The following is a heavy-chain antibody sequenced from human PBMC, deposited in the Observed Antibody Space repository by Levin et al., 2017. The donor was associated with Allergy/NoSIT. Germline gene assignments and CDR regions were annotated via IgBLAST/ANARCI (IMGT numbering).Heavy chain of an antibody. Sequence: SCAASGFTFSSYAMSWVRQAPGKGLEWVSAISGSGGSTYYADSVKGRFTISRDNSKNTLYLQMNSLRAEDTAVYYCAASGWVGSSSYVHWGQGTLVTVSS. D-gene: IGHD6-13*01. CDR3: AASGWVGSSSYVH. J-gene: IGHJ4*02. V-gene: IGHV3-23*01. CDR1: GFTFSSYA. CDR2: ISGSGGST.